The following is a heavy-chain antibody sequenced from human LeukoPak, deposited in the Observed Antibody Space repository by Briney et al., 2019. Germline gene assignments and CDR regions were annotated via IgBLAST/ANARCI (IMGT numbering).Heavy chain of an antibody. J-gene: IGHJ6*03. CDR1: GGSISSYY. V-gene: IGHV4-59*01. Sequence: KASETLSLTCTVSGGSISSYYWSWIRQPPGKGLEWIGNIYYSGSTNYNPSLKSRVTISVDTSKNQFSLKLTSVTAADTAVYYCARTMEGYCSGGSCYQYSYYMDVWGKGTTVTVSS. CDR3: ARTMEGYCSGGSCYQYSYYMDV. CDR2: IYYSGST. D-gene: IGHD2-15*01.